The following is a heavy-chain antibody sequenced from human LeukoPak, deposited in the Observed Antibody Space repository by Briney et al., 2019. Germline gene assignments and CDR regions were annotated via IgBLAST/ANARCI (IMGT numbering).Heavy chain of an antibody. CDR2: INPNSGGS. CDR3: ARDGGYCSSTSCFNWFDP. CDR1: GYTFTGYY. D-gene: IGHD2-2*01. V-gene: IGHV1-2*02. J-gene: IGHJ5*02. Sequence: GASVKVSCKASGYTFTGYYMHWVRQAPGQGLEWMGWINPNSGGSNYVQKFQGRVTLTRDTSISTAYMELSSLRSEDTAVYYCARDGGYCSSTSCFNWFDPWGQGTLVTVSS.